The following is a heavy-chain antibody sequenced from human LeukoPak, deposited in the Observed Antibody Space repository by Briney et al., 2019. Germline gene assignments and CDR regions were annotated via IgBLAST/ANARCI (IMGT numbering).Heavy chain of an antibody. CDR2: MHYDGRNI. D-gene: IGHD3-16*01. CDR1: GFTFSSYE. CDR3: AKVTMGDVWFDP. Sequence: GGSLRLSCAASGFTFSSYEMNWVRQAPGKGLEWVAFMHYDGRNILYADSVKGRFSISTDNSKNMVYLQMSSLRAEDTAVYYCAKVTMGDVWFDPWGQRTLVTVSS. J-gene: IGHJ5*02. V-gene: IGHV3-30*02.